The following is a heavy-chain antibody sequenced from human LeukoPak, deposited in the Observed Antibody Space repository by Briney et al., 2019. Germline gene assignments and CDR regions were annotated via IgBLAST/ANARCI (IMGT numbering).Heavy chain of an antibody. CDR2: INHSGST. Sequence: SETLSLTCAVYGGSLSGHYWSWIRQPPGKGLEWIGEINHSGSTNYNPSLKSRVTISVDTSKNHFSLKLSSVTAADTAVYYCAPGGYIGYGHAFDIWGQGTMVTVSS. J-gene: IGHJ3*02. V-gene: IGHV4-34*01. CDR3: APGGYIGYGHAFDI. D-gene: IGHD5-12*01. CDR1: GGSLSGHY.